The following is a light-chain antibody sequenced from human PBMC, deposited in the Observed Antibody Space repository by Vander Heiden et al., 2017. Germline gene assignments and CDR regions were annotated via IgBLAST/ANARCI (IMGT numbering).Light chain of an antibody. CDR2: GNT. Sequence: QSVLTQLPSVSGAPAQRVTISCTGSSSNIGAGYDVHWYQRLPGTAPKLLIYGNTNRPSGVPDRFSGSESGTSASLAITGLQAEDEAVYYCQSYDSSLSGSVFGGGTKLTVL. V-gene: IGLV1-40*01. CDR1: SSNIGAGYD. J-gene: IGLJ3*02. CDR3: QSYDSSLSGSV.